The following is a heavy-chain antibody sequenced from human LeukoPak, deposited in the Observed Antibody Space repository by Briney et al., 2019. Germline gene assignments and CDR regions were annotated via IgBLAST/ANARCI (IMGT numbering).Heavy chain of an antibody. CDR1: GGSISSTRYY. CDR3: TRDPSGYDWFYDY. CDR2: ISTSGST. J-gene: IGHJ4*02. V-gene: IGHV4-61*02. D-gene: IGHD5-12*01. Sequence: SSETLSLTCTVSGGSISSTRYYWSWIRQPAGKGLEWIGRISTSGSTNYNPSLKSRVTMSVDTSKNQFSLMLSSVTAADTAVYYCTRDPSGYDWFYDYWGQGTLVTVSS.